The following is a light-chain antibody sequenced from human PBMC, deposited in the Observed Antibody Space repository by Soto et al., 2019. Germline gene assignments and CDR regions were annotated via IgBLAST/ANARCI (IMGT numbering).Light chain of an antibody. CDR1: QSVSSY. Sequence: EIVLTQSPATLSLSPGERATLSCRANQSVSSYLAWYQQKPGQAPRLLIYDASNRATGIPARFSGSRSGTDFTLTISSLQSEDFAVYYCQQYDNWPPEATFGQGTKVDIK. CDR2: DAS. V-gene: IGKV3-11*01. CDR3: QQYDNWPPEAT. J-gene: IGKJ1*01.